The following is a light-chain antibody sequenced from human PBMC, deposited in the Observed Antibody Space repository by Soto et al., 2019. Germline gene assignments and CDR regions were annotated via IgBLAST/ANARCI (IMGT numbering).Light chain of an antibody. J-gene: IGLJ1*01. Sequence: QSALTQPPSASGSPGQSVAISCTGTSSDVGGYNYVSWYQQHPGKAPKLMIYEVNKRPSGVPDRFSGSKSGNRASLTVSGLQAEDEADYYSSSYAGSSKVFGTGTKVTVL. V-gene: IGLV2-8*01. CDR1: SSDVGGYNY. CDR3: SSYAGSSKV. CDR2: EVN.